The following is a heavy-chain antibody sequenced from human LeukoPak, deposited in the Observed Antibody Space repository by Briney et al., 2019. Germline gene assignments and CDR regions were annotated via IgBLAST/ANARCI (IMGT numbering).Heavy chain of an antibody. CDR2: ISYRGNS. V-gene: IGHV4-39*07. J-gene: IGHJ4*02. CDR3: ARTTRASLYYFDY. CDR1: GGSISSSAYY. D-gene: IGHD1-14*01. Sequence: SSETLSLTCTVSGGSISSSAYYWGWIRQPPGKGLEWIGSISYRGNSYYNASLKSRVTISVDTSKNQFSLKLSSVTAADTAVYYCARTTRASLYYFDYWGQGTLVTVSS.